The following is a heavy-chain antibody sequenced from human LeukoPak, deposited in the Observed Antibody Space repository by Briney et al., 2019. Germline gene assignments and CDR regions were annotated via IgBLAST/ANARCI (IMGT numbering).Heavy chain of an antibody. D-gene: IGHD5-18*01. Sequence: GESLRISCKGSGYTFTTYWISWVRQMPGKGLEWMGIIYPGDSDTRYSPSFQGQVTISADKSISTAYLQWSSLKASDTAMYYCASGGYSYSYYYYGMDVWGQGTTVTVSS. CDR2: IYPGDSDT. CDR3: ASGGYSYSYYYYGMDV. CDR1: GYTFTTYW. J-gene: IGHJ6*02. V-gene: IGHV5-51*01.